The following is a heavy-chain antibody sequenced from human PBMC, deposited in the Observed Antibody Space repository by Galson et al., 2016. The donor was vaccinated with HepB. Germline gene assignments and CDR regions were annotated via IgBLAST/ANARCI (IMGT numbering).Heavy chain of an antibody. CDR3: AHSAGWLIDY. Sequence: PALVKPTQTLTLTCSLSGFSLSSFAVGVHWIRQPPGKALEWLALIYSDDNSHYNPSPHSRLTITRDTSKTEVFLTMTNMDPVDTATYYCAHSAGWLIDYWGQGTLVTVSA. V-gene: IGHV2-5*02. CDR2: IYSDDNS. J-gene: IGHJ4*02. CDR1: GFSLSSFAVG. D-gene: IGHD3-22*01.